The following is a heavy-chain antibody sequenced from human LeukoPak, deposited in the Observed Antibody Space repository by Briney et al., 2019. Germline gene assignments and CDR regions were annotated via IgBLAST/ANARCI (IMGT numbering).Heavy chain of an antibody. V-gene: IGHV4-59*01. Sequence: SETLSLTCTVSGGSISSYYWSWIRQPPGKGLEWIGYIYYSGSTNYNPSLKSRVTISVDTSKNQFSLKLSSVTAADTAVYYCARATYYDFWSGYFSRFDPWGQGTLVTVSS. D-gene: IGHD3-3*01. J-gene: IGHJ5*02. CDR1: GGSISSYY. CDR3: ARATYYDFWSGYFSRFDP. CDR2: IYYSGST.